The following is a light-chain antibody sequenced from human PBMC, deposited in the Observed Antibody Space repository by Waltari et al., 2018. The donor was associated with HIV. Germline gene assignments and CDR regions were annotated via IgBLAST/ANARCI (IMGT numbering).Light chain of an antibody. V-gene: IGLV1-44*01. CDR1: SSNIGSNT. Sequence: QSVLTQPPSASGTPGQRVTISCSGSSSNIGSNTVIWYQQLPGTAPKLLIYNNNQRPSGVPDRFSGSKSGTSASLAISGLQSEDEADYYCAAWDDSLNGVIFGGGTKLTVL. CDR2: NNN. CDR3: AAWDDSLNGVI. J-gene: IGLJ2*01.